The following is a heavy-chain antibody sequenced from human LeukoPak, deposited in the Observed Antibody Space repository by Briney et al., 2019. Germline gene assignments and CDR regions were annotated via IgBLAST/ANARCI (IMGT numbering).Heavy chain of an antibody. Sequence: SETLSLTCTVSGGSISSYYWSWIRHRPGRGLECIGYIYYSGSANYNPSPKSRVTISVDTSKHQFSLKLSSVTAADTAVYYCARAPLTTVTTLGAFDIWGQGTMVTVSS. D-gene: IGHD4-11*01. J-gene: IGHJ3*02. CDR3: ARAPLTTVTTLGAFDI. V-gene: IGHV4-59*01. CDR2: IYYSGSA. CDR1: GGSISSYY.